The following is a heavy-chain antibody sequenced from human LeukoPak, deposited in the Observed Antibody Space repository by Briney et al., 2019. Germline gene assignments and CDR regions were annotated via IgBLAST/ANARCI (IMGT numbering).Heavy chain of an antibody. CDR3: ARPEGFWSGYYFDY. D-gene: IGHD3-3*01. V-gene: IGHV3-30-3*01. CDR2: ISYDGSNK. CDR1: GFTFSSYA. Sequence: GGSLRLSRAASGFTFSSYAMHWVPLAPGKGLEWVAVISYDGSNKYYADSVKGRFTISRDNSKNTLYLQMNSLRAEDTAVYYCARPEGFWSGYYFDYWGQGTLVTVSS. J-gene: IGHJ4*02.